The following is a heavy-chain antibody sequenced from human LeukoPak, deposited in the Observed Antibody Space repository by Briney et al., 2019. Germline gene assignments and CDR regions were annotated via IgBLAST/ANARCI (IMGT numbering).Heavy chain of an antibody. Sequence: GGSLRLSCAASGFTFDDYAMHWVRQAPGKGLEWVSGISWNTSNINYADPVKGRFTISRDNAKNSLYLQMNSLRAEDTALYYCAKTGYYDSSGDAFDIWGQGTMVTVSS. J-gene: IGHJ3*02. CDR1: GFTFDDYA. CDR2: ISWNTSNI. D-gene: IGHD3-22*01. CDR3: AKTGYYDSSGDAFDI. V-gene: IGHV3-9*01.